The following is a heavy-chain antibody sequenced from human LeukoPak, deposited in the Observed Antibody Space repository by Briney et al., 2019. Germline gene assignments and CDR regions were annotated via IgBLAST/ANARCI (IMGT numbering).Heavy chain of an antibody. CDR3: ARDHIGEMAGPETILSY. D-gene: IGHD3-9*01. Sequence: GASVKVSCKASGYTFTGYYMHWVRQAPGQGLEWMGWINPNSGGTNYAQKFQGWVTMTRDTSISTAYMELTRLRSDDTALYYCARDHIGEMAGPETILSYWGQGTLVTVSS. CDR1: GYTFTGYY. CDR2: INPNSGGT. V-gene: IGHV1-2*04. J-gene: IGHJ4*02.